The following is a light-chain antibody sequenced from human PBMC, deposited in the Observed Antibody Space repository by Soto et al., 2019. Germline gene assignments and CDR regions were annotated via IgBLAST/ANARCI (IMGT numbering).Light chain of an antibody. CDR1: QSVNIN. V-gene: IGKV3D-15*01. Sequence: EIVMTQSPVTLSASPGERVTLSCRASQSVNINLAWYQQRPGQAPRVLTYGASNRASGIPDRFSGSGSGTDFTLTISSLDPDDFALYYCQQYKDWPPLTFGGGTRVEIK. CDR3: QQYKDWPPLT. J-gene: IGKJ4*01. CDR2: GAS.